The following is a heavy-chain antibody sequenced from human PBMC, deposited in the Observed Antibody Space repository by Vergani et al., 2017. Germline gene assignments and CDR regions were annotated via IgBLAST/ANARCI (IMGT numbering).Heavy chain of an antibody. Sequence: QVQLVQSGAEVKKPGASVKVSCKASGYTFTGYYMHWVRQAPGQGLEWMGWINPNSGNTGYAQKFQGRVTMTRNTSISTAYMELSSLRSEDTAVYYCARAPYSNFRMDVWGQGTTVTVSS. V-gene: IGHV1-8*02. CDR3: ARAPYSNFRMDV. J-gene: IGHJ6*02. CDR2: INPNSGNT. D-gene: IGHD4-11*01. CDR1: GYTFTGYY.